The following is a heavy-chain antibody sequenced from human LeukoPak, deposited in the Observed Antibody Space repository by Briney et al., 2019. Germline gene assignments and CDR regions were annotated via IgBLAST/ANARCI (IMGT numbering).Heavy chain of an antibody. CDR3: ERVVGQQLIPDAFDI. Sequence: SVKVSCKASGGTFSSYAISWVRQAPGQGLEWMGGIIPIFGTANYAQKFQGRVTITADESTSTAYMELSSLRSEDTAVYYCERVVGQQLIPDAFDIWGQGTMVTVSS. CDR1: GGTFSSYA. V-gene: IGHV1-69*13. D-gene: IGHD6-13*01. CDR2: IIPIFGTA. J-gene: IGHJ3*02.